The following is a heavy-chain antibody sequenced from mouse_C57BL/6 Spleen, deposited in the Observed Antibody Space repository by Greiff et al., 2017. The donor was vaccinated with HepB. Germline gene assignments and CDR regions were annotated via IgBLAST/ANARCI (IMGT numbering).Heavy chain of an antibody. D-gene: IGHD2-2*01. J-gene: IGHJ4*01. CDR2: IYPGGGYT. CDR3: ARNGYYYAMDY. CDR1: GYTFTNYW. Sequence: QVQLKQSGAELVRPGTSVKMSCKASGYTFTNYWIGWAKQRPGHGLEWIGDIYPGGGYTNYNEKFKGKATLTADKSSSTAYMQFSSLTSEDSAIYYCARNGYYYAMDYWGQGTSVTVSS. V-gene: IGHV1-63*01.